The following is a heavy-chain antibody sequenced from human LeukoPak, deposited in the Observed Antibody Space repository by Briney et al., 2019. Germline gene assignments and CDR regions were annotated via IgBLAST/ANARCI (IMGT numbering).Heavy chain of an antibody. CDR2: INSDGRTS. CDR1: GFIFNNYW. V-gene: IGHV3-74*01. J-gene: IGHJ4*02. Sequence: GGSLRLSCAASGFIFNNYWMHWVRQAPGKGLMWVSRINSDGRTSNYADSVKGRFTISRDNSKNTLYLQMNSLRAEDTAVYYCAKDLDYYDSSGYYRLFDYWGQGTLVTVSS. D-gene: IGHD3-22*01. CDR3: AKDLDYYDSSGYYRLFDY.